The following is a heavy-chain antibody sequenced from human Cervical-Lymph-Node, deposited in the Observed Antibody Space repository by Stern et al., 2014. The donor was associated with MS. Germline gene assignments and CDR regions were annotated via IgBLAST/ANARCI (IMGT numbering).Heavy chain of an antibody. D-gene: IGHD1-20*01. Sequence: VQLVQSGGGLVQPGGSLRLSCAASGLTVSSIYMSWVRQAPGKGLEYVSVIYSGGNKYYADSVKGRFTISRDTSKNTLYLQMNSLRAEDTAVFYCATAISGRVGTLDYWGQGTLVTVSS. CDR3: ATAISGRVGTLDY. CDR2: IYSGGNK. V-gene: IGHV3-66*01. CDR1: GLTVSSIY. J-gene: IGHJ4*02.